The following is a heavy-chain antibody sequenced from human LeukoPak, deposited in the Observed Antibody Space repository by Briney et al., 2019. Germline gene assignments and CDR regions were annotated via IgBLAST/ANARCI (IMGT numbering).Heavy chain of an antibody. CDR2: IKQDGSEK. CDR1: GFTFSSYW. Sequence: GGSLRLSCAASGFTFSSYWMSWVRQAPGKGLEWVANIKQDGSEKYYVDSVKGRFTISRDNSKNTLYLQMNSLRAEDTAVYYCAKRLRAAAPFKWGQGTLVTVSS. D-gene: IGHD6-13*01. V-gene: IGHV3-7*03. CDR3: AKRLRAAAPFK. J-gene: IGHJ4*02.